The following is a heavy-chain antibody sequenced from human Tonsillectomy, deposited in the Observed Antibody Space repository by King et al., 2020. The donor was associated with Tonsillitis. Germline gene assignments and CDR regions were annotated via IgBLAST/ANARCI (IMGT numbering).Heavy chain of an antibody. CDR1: GFTFSSYS. CDR3: ARENVVLMVYAIPFFDY. V-gene: IGHV3-21*01. D-gene: IGHD2-8*01. Sequence: GQLVQSGGGLVKPGGSLRLSCAASGFTFSSYSMNWVRQAPGKGREWVSSIRSRSSYINYADSVKGRFTIPRDNAKNSLYLQMNSLRAEDTAVYYCARENVVLMVYAIPFFDYWGQGTLVTVSS. CDR2: IRSRSSYI. J-gene: IGHJ4*02.